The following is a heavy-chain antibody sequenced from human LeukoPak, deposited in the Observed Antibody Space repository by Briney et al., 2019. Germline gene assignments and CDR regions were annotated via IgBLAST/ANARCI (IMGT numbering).Heavy chain of an antibody. CDR1: GYTFTGYY. CDR2: INPNSGGT. Sequence: ASVKVPCKASGYTFTGYYMHWVRQAPGQGLEWMGWINPNSGGTNYAQKFQGRVTMTRDTSISTAYMELSRLRSDDTAVYYCARDLGYCSGGSCYRWGQGTLVTVSS. CDR3: ARDLGYCSGGSCYR. V-gene: IGHV1-2*02. D-gene: IGHD2-15*01. J-gene: IGHJ4*02.